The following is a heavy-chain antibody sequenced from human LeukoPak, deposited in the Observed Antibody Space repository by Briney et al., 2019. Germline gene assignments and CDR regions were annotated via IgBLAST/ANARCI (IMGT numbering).Heavy chain of an antibody. D-gene: IGHD1-26*01. CDR3: ATANLWEPPRY. CDR2: ISSSSSYI. CDR1: GFTFSSYS. V-gene: IGHV3-21*04. Sequence: PGGSLRLSCAASGFTFSSYSMNWVRQAPGKGLEWVSSISSSSSYIYYADSVKGRFTISRDNSKNTLYLQMNSLRAEDTAVYYCATANLWEPPRYWGQGTLVTVSS. J-gene: IGHJ4*02.